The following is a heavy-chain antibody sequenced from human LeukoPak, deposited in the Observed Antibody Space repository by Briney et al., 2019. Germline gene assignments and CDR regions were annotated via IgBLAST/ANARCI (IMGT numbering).Heavy chain of an antibody. J-gene: IGHJ4*02. Sequence: GASVKVSCKASGYTFTGYYIHWVRQAPGQGLEWMGWINPNSGGTNYAQKFQGRVTMTRDTSISTAYMELSRLRSDDTAVYYCARVRYCSSTSCYPFDYWGQGTLVTVSS. CDR1: GYTFTGYY. V-gene: IGHV1-2*02. CDR2: INPNSGGT. CDR3: ARVRYCSSTSCYPFDY. D-gene: IGHD2-2*01.